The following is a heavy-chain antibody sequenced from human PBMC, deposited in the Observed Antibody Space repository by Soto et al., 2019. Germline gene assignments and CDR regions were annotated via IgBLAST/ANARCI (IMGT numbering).Heavy chain of an antibody. V-gene: IGHV4-30-2*01. Sequence: PSETLSLTCAVSGGSISSGGYSWSWIRQPPGKGLEWIGYIYHSGSTYYNPSLKSRVTISVDRSKNQFSLKLSSVTAADTAVYYCATVMGQGNWFDPWGQGTLVTVYS. CDR2: IYHSGST. J-gene: IGHJ5*02. CDR1: GGSISSGGYS. D-gene: IGHD2-8*01. CDR3: ATVMGQGNWFDP.